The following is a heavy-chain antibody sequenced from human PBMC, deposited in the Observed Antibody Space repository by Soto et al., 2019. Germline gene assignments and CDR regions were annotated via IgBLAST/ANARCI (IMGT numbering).Heavy chain of an antibody. V-gene: IGHV1-69*13. Sequence: SVKVSCKASGGTFSSSAISWVRQAPGQGLEWMGGIIPIFGTANYAQKFQGRVTITADESTSTAYMELSSLRSEGTAVYYCARDRGIVLVPAAMGYWGQGTLVTVSS. D-gene: IGHD2-2*01. CDR3: ARDRGIVLVPAAMGY. CDR1: GGTFSSSA. CDR2: IIPIFGTA. J-gene: IGHJ4*02.